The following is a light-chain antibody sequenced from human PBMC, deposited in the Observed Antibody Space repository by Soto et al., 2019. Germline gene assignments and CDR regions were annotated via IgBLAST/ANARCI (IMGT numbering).Light chain of an antibody. Sequence: QSVLTQPPSASGTPGQRVTISCSGSSSNIGSNTVNWYQQLPGTAPKLLIYRSDERPSGVPDRFSGSKSGTSASLAISGLQSEDEADYYCAAWDDSLNGWVFGGGTKVTVL. CDR2: RSD. V-gene: IGLV1-44*01. CDR1: SSNIGSNT. CDR3: AAWDDSLNGWV. J-gene: IGLJ3*02.